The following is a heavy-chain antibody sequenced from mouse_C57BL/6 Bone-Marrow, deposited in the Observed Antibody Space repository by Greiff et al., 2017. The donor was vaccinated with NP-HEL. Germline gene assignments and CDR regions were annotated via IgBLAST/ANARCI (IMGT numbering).Heavy chain of an antibody. CDR2: IYPGDGDT. CDR3: ARRGALLLRDYFDY. V-gene: IGHV1-82*01. CDR1: GYAFSSSW. D-gene: IGHD1-1*01. Sequence: QVQLQQSGPELVKPGASVKISCKASGYAFSSSWMNWVKQRPGKGLEWIGRIYPGDGDTNYNGKFKGKATLTADKSSSTAYMQLSSLTSEDSAVYFCARRGALLLRDYFDYWGQGTTLTVSS. J-gene: IGHJ2*01.